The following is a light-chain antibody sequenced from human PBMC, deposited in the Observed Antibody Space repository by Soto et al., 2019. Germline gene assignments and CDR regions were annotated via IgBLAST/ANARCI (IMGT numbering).Light chain of an antibody. V-gene: IGKV3-15*01. J-gene: IGKJ1*01. CDR1: QSVSSN. CDR3: QQYNNWPPMA. Sequence: EIVMTQSPATLSVSPGERATLSCRASQSVSSNLAWYQQKPGQAPRLLIYGASTRATGIPARFSGSGSGTEFTLTISSLQSEDVAVYYWQQYNNWPPMAFGQGTKVEIK. CDR2: GAS.